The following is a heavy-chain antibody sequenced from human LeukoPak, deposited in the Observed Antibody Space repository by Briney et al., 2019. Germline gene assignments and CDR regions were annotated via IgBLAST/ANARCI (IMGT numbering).Heavy chain of an antibody. D-gene: IGHD3-22*01. CDR3: ASDAGYYDSSGYPGHQRVPFLYARQASS. J-gene: IGHJ3*01. V-gene: IGHV5-51*01. Sequence: GESLKISCKGSGYSFTDYWIGWVRQMPGKGLEWMGIIYPGDSDTRYSPSFQGQVTISADKSISTAYLQWSSLKASDTAMYYCASDAGYYDSSGYPGHQRVPFLYARQASSWGQGTMVTVSS. CDR2: IYPGDSDT. CDR1: GYSFTDYW.